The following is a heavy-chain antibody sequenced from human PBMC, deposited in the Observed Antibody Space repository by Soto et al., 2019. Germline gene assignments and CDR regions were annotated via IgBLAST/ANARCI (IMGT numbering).Heavy chain of an antibody. CDR3: ARDAYDFWSGTFNWFDP. V-gene: IGHV4-59*01. CDR1: GGSISSYY. Sequence: SETLSLTCTVSGGSISSYYWSWIRQPPGKGLEWIGYIYYSGSTNYNPSLKSRVTISVDTSKNQFSLKLSSVTAADTAVYYCARDAYDFWSGTFNWFDPWGQGTLVTVS. D-gene: IGHD3-3*01. J-gene: IGHJ5*02. CDR2: IYYSGST.